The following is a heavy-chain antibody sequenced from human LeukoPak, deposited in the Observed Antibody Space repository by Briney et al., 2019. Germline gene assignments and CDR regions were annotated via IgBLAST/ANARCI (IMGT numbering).Heavy chain of an antibody. CDR3: ARMYYDSSGYYEFFDY. Sequence: KPSETLSLTCTVSGGSISSSTYYWGWLRQPPGKGLEWIASIYYLGNTYYNPSLRSRVTISVDTSKNQFSLKLSSVTAADTAVYYCARMYYDSSGYYEFFDYWGQGTLVTVSS. CDR1: GGSISSSTYY. D-gene: IGHD3-22*01. CDR2: IYYLGNT. V-gene: IGHV4-39*07. J-gene: IGHJ4*02.